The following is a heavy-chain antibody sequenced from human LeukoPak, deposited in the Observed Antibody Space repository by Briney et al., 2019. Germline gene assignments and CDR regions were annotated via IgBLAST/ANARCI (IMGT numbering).Heavy chain of an antibody. D-gene: IGHD1-26*01. CDR2: INTDGSIT. V-gene: IGHV3-74*01. CDR1: GFTFSDYW. Sequence: PGGSLRLSCAASGFTFSDYWIHWVRQAPGKGLVWVSRINTDGSITNYADSVKGRFSISRDNAKNTLYLQMSSLRAEDTAVYYCASSGNYRFDYWGQGTLVTVSS. CDR3: ASSGNYRFDY. J-gene: IGHJ4*02.